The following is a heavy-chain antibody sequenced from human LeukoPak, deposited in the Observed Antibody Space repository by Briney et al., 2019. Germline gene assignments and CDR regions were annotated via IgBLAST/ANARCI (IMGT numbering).Heavy chain of an antibody. J-gene: IGHJ3*02. Sequence: GGSLRLSCAASGFTFSNYWMSWVRQAPGRGLEWMANIKEDGSEKYYEDSVKGRFTISRDNAKNSVSLQMTSLRAEDTALYYCARVNVHGDFDIWGQGTMVTVSS. CDR2: IKEDGSEK. D-gene: IGHD4-17*01. CDR3: ARVNVHGDFDI. V-gene: IGHV3-7*01. CDR1: GFTFSNYW.